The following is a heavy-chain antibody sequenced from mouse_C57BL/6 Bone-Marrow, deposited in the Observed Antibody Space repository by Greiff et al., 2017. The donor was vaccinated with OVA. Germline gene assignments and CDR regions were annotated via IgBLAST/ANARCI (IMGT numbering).Heavy chain of an antibody. CDR3: AHRAYWDWFAY. Sequence: EVKLQESGAELVKPGASVKLSCTASGFNIKDYYMHWVKQRTEQGLEWIGRIDPEDGETKYAPKFQGKATITADTSSNTAYLQLSSLTSEDAAVYYGAHRAYWDWFAYWGQGTLVTVSA. D-gene: IGHD4-1*01. J-gene: IGHJ3*01. CDR1: GFNIKDYY. CDR2: IDPEDGET. V-gene: IGHV14-2*01.